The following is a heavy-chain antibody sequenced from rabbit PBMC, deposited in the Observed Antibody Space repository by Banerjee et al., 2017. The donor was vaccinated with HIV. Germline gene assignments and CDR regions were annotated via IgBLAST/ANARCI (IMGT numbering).Heavy chain of an antibody. J-gene: IGHJ4*01. CDR2: IYAGSSGNS. CDR3: ARDLAGVIGWNFNL. CDR1: GFSFSSTYY. V-gene: IGHV1S45*01. D-gene: IGHD4-1*01. Sequence: QEQLEESGGDLVKPGASLTLTCTASGFSFSSTYYMCWVRQAPGKGLEWIACIYAGSSGNSYYANWAKGRFTISKTSSTTVTLQMTSLTAADTATYFCARDLAGVIGWNFNLWGPGTLVTVS.